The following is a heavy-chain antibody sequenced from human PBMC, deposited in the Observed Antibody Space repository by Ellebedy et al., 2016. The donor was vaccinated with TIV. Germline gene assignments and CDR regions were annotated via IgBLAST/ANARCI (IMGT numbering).Heavy chain of an antibody. D-gene: IGHD3-10*01. CDR2: IRSKANDYAT. V-gene: IGHV3-73*01. CDR1: GFTFSDAS. Sequence: PGGSLRLSCAASGFTFSDASMHWVRQASGKGLEWVGRIRSKANDYATAYAASVKGRFTISRDDSKNTAFLQMNSLKSEDTAVYYCTRFDSGLTNYFESWGQGALVTVSS. CDR3: TRFDSGLTNYFES. J-gene: IGHJ4*02.